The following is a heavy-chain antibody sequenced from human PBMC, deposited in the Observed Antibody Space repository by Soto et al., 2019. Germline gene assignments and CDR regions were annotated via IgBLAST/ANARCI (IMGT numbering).Heavy chain of an antibody. D-gene: IGHD3-10*01. CDR1: GGTLSSYA. CDR3: ARDYYGLGSQRSPFFY. Sequence: SVQVSCKASGGTLSSYAISWVRQAPGQGLEWMGGIIPIFGTANYAQKFQGRVTITADESTSTAYMELSSLRSDDTAVYYCARDYYGLGSQRSPFFYWGQGTLVTVAS. CDR2: IIPIFGTA. J-gene: IGHJ4*02. V-gene: IGHV1-69*13.